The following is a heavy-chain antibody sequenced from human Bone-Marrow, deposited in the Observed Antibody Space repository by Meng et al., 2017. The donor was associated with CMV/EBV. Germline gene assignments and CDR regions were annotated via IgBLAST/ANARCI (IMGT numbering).Heavy chain of an antibody. CDR2: IYSGGSST. CDR3: AKAPYSSSWYSDY. V-gene: IGHV3-23*03. Sequence: GESLKISCAASGFTFSSYAMSWVRQAPGKGLEWVSVIYSGGSSTYYADSVKGRFTISRDNSKNTLYLQMNSLRAEDTAVYYCAKAPYSSSWYSDYWGQGTRVTGSS. CDR1: GFTFSSYA. D-gene: IGHD6-13*01. J-gene: IGHJ4*02.